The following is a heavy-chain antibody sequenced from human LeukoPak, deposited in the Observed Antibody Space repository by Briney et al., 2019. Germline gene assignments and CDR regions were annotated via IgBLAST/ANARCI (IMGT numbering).Heavy chain of an antibody. CDR3: ARGYRGAPHGMDV. J-gene: IGHJ6*02. CDR1: GFTFTSYA. V-gene: IGHV1-3*01. CDR2: INAGNGNT. Sequence: GASVKVSCKASGFTFTSYALHWVRQAPGQRLEWMAWINAGNGNTKYSQKFQGRVTITRDTSASTAYMELSSLRPEDTAVYYCARGYRGAPHGMDVWGQGTTVTVSS. D-gene: IGHD3-16*02.